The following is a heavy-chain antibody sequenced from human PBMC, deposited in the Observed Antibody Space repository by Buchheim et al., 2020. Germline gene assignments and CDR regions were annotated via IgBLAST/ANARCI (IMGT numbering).Heavy chain of an antibody. CDR1: GFTFRTYG. CDR2: ISFDGSNK. Sequence: QVQLVESGGGVVQPGRSLRLSCAASGFTFRTYGMHWVRQAPGKGLEWVAVISFDGSNKYYADSVKGRFTISRDNHKNTLYLKMNSLRAEDTAVYYCAKDRYRAGIFGMIKDYYYGMDVWGQGTT. D-gene: IGHD3-3*01. V-gene: IGHV3-30*18. J-gene: IGHJ6*02. CDR3: AKDRYRAGIFGMIKDYYYGMDV.